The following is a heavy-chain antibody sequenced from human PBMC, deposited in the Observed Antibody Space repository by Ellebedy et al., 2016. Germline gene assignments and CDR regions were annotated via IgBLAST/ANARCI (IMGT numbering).Heavy chain of an antibody. J-gene: IGHJ4*02. CDR1: RYTFTGYF. CDR2: INPNTGDT. D-gene: IGHD4-17*01. Sequence: ASVKVSXKASRYTFTGYFIHWVRQAPGQGLEWMAWINPNTGDTRYPQKFQGRVTVTTDTSTSTAYMEVRRLGSDDTATYFCAREEAVVSTTGDYYFDYWGLGTLVTVSS. V-gene: IGHV1-2*02. CDR3: AREEAVVSTTGDYYFDY.